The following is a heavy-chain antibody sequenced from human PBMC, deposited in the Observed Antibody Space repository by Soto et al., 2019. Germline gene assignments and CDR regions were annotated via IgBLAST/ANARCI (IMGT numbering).Heavy chain of an antibody. Sequence: QVQLVQSGAEVKKPGASVKVSCQASGYTFTRYGFSWVRRAPGQRREWLGWSSAYNGNTCYAQKFQGRVTLATDTSTSTAVMAQRGLRPDDTAVYSCAREPPRWITVAAARASGFDYWGKGTMVTVSS. CDR2: SSAYNGNT. CDR1: GYTFTRYG. J-gene: IGHJ4*02. CDR3: AREPPRWITVAAARASGFDY. D-gene: IGHD6-19*01. V-gene: IGHV1-18*04.